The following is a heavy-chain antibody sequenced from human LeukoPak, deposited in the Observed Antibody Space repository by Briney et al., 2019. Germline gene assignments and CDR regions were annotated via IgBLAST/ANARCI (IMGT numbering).Heavy chain of an antibody. D-gene: IGHD2-21*01. CDR1: GFTFSNYE. CDR2: ISDSGSTI. CDR3: ARVSYFGSAGFDY. J-gene: IGHJ4*02. Sequence: GGSLRLSCGASGFTFSNYEMNWVRQAPGMGLEWVSYISDSGSTIYYADSVRGRFTISRDNAKNSLYLQMNSLRAEDTAVYYCARVSYFGSAGFDYWGQGTLVTVS. V-gene: IGHV3-48*03.